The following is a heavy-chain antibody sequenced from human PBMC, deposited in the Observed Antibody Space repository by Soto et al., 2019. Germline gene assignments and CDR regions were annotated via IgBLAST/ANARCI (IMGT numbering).Heavy chain of an antibody. Sequence: GGSLRLSCAASGFTFSSYAITWVRQAPGKGLEWVSTIRGSGASTYYADSVKGRFTISRDNSKNTVDLQMNSLRAEDTAIYYCAKEMAYSGYDMPHFDYWGQGTLVTVSS. J-gene: IGHJ4*02. CDR3: AKEMAYSGYDMPHFDY. CDR1: GFTFSSYA. V-gene: IGHV3-23*01. D-gene: IGHD5-12*01. CDR2: IRGSGAST.